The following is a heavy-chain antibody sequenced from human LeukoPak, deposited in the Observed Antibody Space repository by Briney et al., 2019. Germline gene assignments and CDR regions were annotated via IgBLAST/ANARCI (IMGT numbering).Heavy chain of an antibody. CDR2: IYSAGSGGAT. J-gene: IGHJ4*02. CDR3: ARGDGYNFWEY. CDR1: GFTFSSYA. D-gene: IGHD5-24*01. V-gene: IGHV3-23*01. Sequence: PGGSLRLSCAASGFTFSSYAMSWVRQAPGKGLEWVSVIYSAGSGGATYYADFVTGRFTISRDSSMSTLYLQMNSLRVEDTAVYYCARGDGYNFWEYWGQGTLVTVSS.